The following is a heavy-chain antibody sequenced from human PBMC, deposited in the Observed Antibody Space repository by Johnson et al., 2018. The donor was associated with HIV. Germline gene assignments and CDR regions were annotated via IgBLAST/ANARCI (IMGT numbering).Heavy chain of an antibody. V-gene: IGHV3-30-3*01. CDR1: GFTFSSYA. CDR3: ARGSYNFWSGEREAFDI. D-gene: IGHD3-3*01. J-gene: IGHJ3*02. CDR2: ISYDGSNK. Sequence: QLVESGGGLVKPGRSLRLSCAASGFTFSSYAMHWVRQAPGKGLEWVAVISYDGSNKYYADSVKGRFTISRDNSKNTLYLQMNSLRAEDTAVYYCARGSYNFWSGEREAFDIWGQGTMVTVSS.